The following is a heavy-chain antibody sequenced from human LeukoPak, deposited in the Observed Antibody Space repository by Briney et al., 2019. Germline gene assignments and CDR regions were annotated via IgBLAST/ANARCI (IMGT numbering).Heavy chain of an antibody. CDR3: ARDQDYYYGMDV. J-gene: IGHJ6*02. CDR2: ISAYNGNT. Sequence: ASVKVSCTASGYTFTSYGISWVRQAPGQGFEWMGRISAYNGNTNYAQKLQGRVTMTTDTSTSTAYMELRSLRSDDTAVYYCARDQDYYYGMDVWGQGTTVTVSS. CDR1: GYTFTSYG. V-gene: IGHV1-18*01.